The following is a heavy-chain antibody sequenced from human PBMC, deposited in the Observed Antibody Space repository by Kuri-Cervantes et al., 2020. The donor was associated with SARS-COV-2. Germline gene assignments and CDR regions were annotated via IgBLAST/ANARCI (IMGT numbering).Heavy chain of an antibody. CDR1: GFTVSSNY. J-gene: IGHJ4*02. CDR3: ARGGYSSSSGHYFDY. CDR2: ISSSSSYI. V-gene: IGHV3-21*01. Sequence: GGSLRLSCAASGFTVSSNYMSWVRQAPGKGLEWVSSISSSSSYIYYADSVKGRFTISRDNAKNSLYLQMNSLRAEDTAVYYCARGGYSSSSGHYFDYWGQGTLVTVSS. D-gene: IGHD6-6*01.